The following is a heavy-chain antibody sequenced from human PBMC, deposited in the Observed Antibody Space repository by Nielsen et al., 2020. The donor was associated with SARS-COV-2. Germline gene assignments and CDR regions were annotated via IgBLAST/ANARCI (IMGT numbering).Heavy chain of an antibody. J-gene: IGHJ4*02. CDR2: ISGSGGST. CDR3: AKEVWYSSGWSFDY. Sequence: GESLKISCAASGFTFSSYAMSWVRQAPGKGLEWVSAISGSGGSTYYADSVKGRFTISRDNSKNTLYLQMNSLRAEDTAVYYCAKEVWYSSGWSFDYWGQGTLVTVSS. V-gene: IGHV3-23*01. CDR1: GFTFSSYA. D-gene: IGHD6-19*01.